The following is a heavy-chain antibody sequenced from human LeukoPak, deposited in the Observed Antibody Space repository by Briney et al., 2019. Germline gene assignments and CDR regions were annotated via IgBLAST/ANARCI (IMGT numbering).Heavy chain of an antibody. D-gene: IGHD5-18*01. CDR2: IKQDGSEK. Sequence: GGSLRLSCAASGFTFSSYWMSWVRQAPGKGLEWVANIKQDGSEKYYVDSVKGRFTISRDNAKNSLYLQMNSLRAEDTAVYCCARDRGYSYGSVRYFGYWGQGTLVTVSS. V-gene: IGHV3-7*01. CDR3: ARDRGYSYGSVRYFGY. J-gene: IGHJ4*02. CDR1: GFTFSSYW.